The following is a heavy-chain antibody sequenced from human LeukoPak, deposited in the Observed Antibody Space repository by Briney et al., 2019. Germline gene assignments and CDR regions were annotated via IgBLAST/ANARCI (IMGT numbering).Heavy chain of an antibody. Sequence: GRSLRLSCATSGFTFNGYGMHWVRQAPGKGLEWLTFIRYDGRDKYYADSVKGRFTISRDNSKNTVYLQMNSLRVEDTAVYYCAKDCGLGGDRDYWGQGTLVTVSS. CDR2: IRYDGRDK. J-gene: IGHJ4*02. D-gene: IGHD2-21*01. CDR3: AKDCGLGGDRDY. V-gene: IGHV3-30*02. CDR1: GFTFNGYG.